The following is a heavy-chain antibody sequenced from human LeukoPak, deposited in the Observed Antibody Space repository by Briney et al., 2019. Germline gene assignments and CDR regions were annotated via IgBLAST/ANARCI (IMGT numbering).Heavy chain of an antibody. CDR2: INPHSGVT. V-gene: IGHV1-2*02. CDR3: VREGITKAFDL. D-gene: IGHD1-14*01. CDR1: GFTFTDYY. J-gene: IGHJ4*02. Sequence: ASLKVSCKASGFTFTDYYMHWVRLAPGQGLEWMGYINPHSGVTSFPQKFRGRVTLTTDTSISAAYMELSSLISDDTAMYYCVREGITKAFDLWGQGALVTVSS.